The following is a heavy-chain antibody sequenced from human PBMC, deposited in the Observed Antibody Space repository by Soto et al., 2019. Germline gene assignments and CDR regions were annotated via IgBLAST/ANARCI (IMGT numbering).Heavy chain of an antibody. CDR1: GYTLTTFF. V-gene: IGHV1-46*01. CDR2: INPGYPAGRST. Sequence: GASVKVSCKASGYTLTTFFMHWVRQAPGQGLEWMGVINPGYPAGRSTTYAQKFQGRVTMTEDTSTDTAYMELSSLRSEDTAVYYCATYGGNYYYGMDVWGQGTMVTVSS. D-gene: IGHD4-17*01. CDR3: ATYGGNYYYGMDV. J-gene: IGHJ6*02.